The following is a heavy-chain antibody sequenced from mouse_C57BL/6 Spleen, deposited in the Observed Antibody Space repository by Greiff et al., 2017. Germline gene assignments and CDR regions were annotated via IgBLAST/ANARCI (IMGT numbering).Heavy chain of an antibody. CDR2: SDPNSGGT. CDR1: GYTFTSYW. D-gene: IGHD2-3*01. J-gene: IGHJ2*01. V-gene: IGHV1-72*01. Sequence: QVQLQQPGAELVKPGASVKLSCKASGYTFTSYWMHWVKQRPGRGLEWIGRSDPNSGGTKYNEKFKSKATLTVDKPSSTAYMQLSSLTSEDSAVYYCARGEVVTTSRGFDYWGQGTTLTVSS. CDR3: ARGEVVTTSRGFDY.